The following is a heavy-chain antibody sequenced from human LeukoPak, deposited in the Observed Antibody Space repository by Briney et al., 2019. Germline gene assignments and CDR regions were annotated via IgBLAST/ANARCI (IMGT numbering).Heavy chain of an antibody. CDR3: ASPVGYSSSWYSPPVFDY. V-gene: IGHV4-38-2*02. CDR2: IYHSGST. J-gene: IGHJ4*02. D-gene: IGHD6-13*01. CDR1: GYSISSGYY. Sequence: SETLSLTCTVSGYSISSGYYWGWIRQPPGKGLEWIGSIYHSGSTYYNPSLKSRVTISVDTSKNQFSLKLSSVTAADTAVYYCASPVGYSSSWYSPPVFDYWGQGTLVTVSS.